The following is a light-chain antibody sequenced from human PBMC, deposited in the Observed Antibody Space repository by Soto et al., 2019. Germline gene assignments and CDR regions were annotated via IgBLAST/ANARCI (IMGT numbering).Light chain of an antibody. CDR1: QTVSSSY. CDR2: GAS. CDR3: QQRSDWGT. V-gene: IGKV3D-20*02. J-gene: IGKJ1*01. Sequence: EIVLTQSPGTLSLSPGERATLYCRASQTVSSSYLAWYQQKPGQAPRLLIYGASSRATGIPDRFSGSGSGTDFTLTISSLEPEDFAVYYCQQRSDWGTFGQGTKVDIK.